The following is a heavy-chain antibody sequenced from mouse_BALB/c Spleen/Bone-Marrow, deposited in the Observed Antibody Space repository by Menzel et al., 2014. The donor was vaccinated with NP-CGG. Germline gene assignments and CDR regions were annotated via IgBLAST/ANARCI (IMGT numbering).Heavy chain of an antibody. Sequence: VQLQESGAELAKPGASVKMSCKASGYTFTTYWMHWVKQRPGQGLEWIGYINPSTGYTEYIQKFKDKATLTADKSSSTAHMQLNSLTSEDSSVYYCVLITPVVSDYWGQGTTLTVSS. CDR2: INPSTGYT. D-gene: IGHD1-1*01. J-gene: IGHJ2*01. CDR1: GYTFTTYW. V-gene: IGHV1-7*01. CDR3: VLITPVVSDY.